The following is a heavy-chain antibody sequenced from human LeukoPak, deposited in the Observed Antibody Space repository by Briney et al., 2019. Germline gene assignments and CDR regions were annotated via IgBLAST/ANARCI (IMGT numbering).Heavy chain of an antibody. V-gene: IGHV3-7*01. CDR1: GFTFSTYW. Sequence: RAGGSLRLSCAASGFTFSTYWMVWVRQAPGKGLEWVANINLDASVKNYMGSVKGRSFISRDNTKNSLYLEMNSLRAEDTAVYYCAKNLGAQQFDYWGQGTPVTVSS. J-gene: IGHJ4*02. D-gene: IGHD2/OR15-2a*01. CDR2: INLDASVK. CDR3: AKNLGAQQFDY.